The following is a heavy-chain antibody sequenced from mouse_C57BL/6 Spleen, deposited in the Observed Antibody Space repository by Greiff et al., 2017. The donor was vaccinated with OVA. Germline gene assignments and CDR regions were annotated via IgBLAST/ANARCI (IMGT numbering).Heavy chain of an antibody. CDR2: IWGGGST. CDR3: AKQSYYGHEGYYAMDY. J-gene: IGHJ4*01. V-gene: IGHV2-9*01. D-gene: IGHD1-1*01. Sequence: VQRVESGPGLVAPSQSLSITCTVSGFSLTSYGVDWVRQPPGKGLEWLGVIWGGGSTNYNSALMSRLSISKDNSKSQVFLKMNSLQTDDTAMYYCAKQSYYGHEGYYAMDYWGQGTSVTVSS. CDR1: GFSLTSYG.